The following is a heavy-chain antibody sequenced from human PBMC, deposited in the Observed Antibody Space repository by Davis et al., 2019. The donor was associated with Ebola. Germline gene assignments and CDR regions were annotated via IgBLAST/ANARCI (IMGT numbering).Heavy chain of an antibody. D-gene: IGHD6-13*01. Sequence: NLQGRVTMTTDTSTSTAYMELRSLRSDDTAVYYCARDRTAAAGTEDYWGQGTLVTVSS. J-gene: IGHJ4*02. V-gene: IGHV1-18*01. CDR3: ARDRTAAAGTEDY.